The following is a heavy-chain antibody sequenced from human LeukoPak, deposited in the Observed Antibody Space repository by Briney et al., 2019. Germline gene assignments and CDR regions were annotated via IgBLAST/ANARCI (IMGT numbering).Heavy chain of an antibody. Sequence: SVKVSCKASGYTFTGYYMHWVRQAPGQGLEWMGGIIPIFGTANYAQKFQGRVTITTDESTSTAYMELSSLRSEDTAVYYCARGTSNYYYYYMDVWGKGTTVTVSS. CDR2: IIPIFGTA. V-gene: IGHV1-69*05. J-gene: IGHJ6*03. D-gene: IGHD2-8*01. CDR1: GYTFTGYY. CDR3: ARGTSNYYYYYMDV.